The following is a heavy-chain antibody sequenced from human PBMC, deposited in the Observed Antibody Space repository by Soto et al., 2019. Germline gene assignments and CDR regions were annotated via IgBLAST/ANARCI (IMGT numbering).Heavy chain of an antibody. CDR2: IYYSGST. V-gene: IGHV4-39*01. J-gene: IGHJ2*01. CDR3: XXXXPXXYQIWYFAL. Sequence: PXETLSLTCTVSGGSISSSSYYWGWIRQPPGKGLEWIGSIYYSGSTYYNPSLKSRVTISVDTSKNQFSLKLSSVTAADTAVYYCXXXXPXXYQIWYFALWGRGTLVTVSS. CDR1: GGSISSSSYY.